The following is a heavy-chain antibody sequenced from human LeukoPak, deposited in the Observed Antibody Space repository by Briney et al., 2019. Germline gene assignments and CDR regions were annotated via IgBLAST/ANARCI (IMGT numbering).Heavy chain of an antibody. CDR3: AKTQGYYDA. CDR2: IYGDDDKT. Sequence: GGSLRLSCVASGFTFSNYAMTLVRQAPGKGLEMVSGIYGDDDKTVYGDAVEGRFTISRDNSKNTLFLQMNSLRADDTAVYYCAKTQGYYDAWGQGALVTVSS. V-gene: IGHV3-23*01. D-gene: IGHD2-15*01. J-gene: IGHJ5*02. CDR1: GFTFSNYA.